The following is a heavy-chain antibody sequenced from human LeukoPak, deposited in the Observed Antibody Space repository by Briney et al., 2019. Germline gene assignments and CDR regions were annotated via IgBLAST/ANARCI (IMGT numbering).Heavy chain of an antibody. CDR2: ITNGGSSI. V-gene: IGHV3-11*01. J-gene: IGHJ6*02. CDR1: GFTFSVFN. Sequence: GGSLTLSCAASGFTFSVFNMHWARHSTGEGLVCVSYITNGGSSIHHADSVNGQFTISRDNAKKTLYLQMNSLRAEDTAVYYCARSIDLTGGSVDVWGQGTTVTVSS. D-gene: IGHD1-26*01. CDR3: ARSIDLTGGSVDV.